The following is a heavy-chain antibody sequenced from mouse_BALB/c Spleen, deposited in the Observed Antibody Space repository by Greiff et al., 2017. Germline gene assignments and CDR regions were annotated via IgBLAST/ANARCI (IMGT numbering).Heavy chain of an antibody. D-gene: IGHD2-3*01. J-gene: IGHJ2*01. CDR1: GFTFSSFG. Sequence: DVKLVESGGGLVQPGGSRKLSCAASGFTFSSFGMHWVRQAPEKGLEWVAYISSGSSTIYYADTVKGRFTISRDNPKNTLFLQMTSLRSEDTAMYYCANDGRGDYIDYWGQGTTLTVSS. CDR3: ANDGRGDYIDY. V-gene: IGHV5-17*02. CDR2: ISSGSSTI.